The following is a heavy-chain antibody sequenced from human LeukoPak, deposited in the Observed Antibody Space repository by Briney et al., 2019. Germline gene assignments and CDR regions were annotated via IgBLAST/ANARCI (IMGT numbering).Heavy chain of an antibody. CDR1: GYSISSGYY. CDR2: IYHSGST. J-gene: IGHJ4*02. CDR3: ARNLVMVRGLIADY. D-gene: IGHD3-10*01. Sequence: SETLSLTCAVSGYSISSGYYWGWIRQPPGKGLEWIGSIYHSGSTYYNPSLKSRVTISVDTSKNQFSLKLSFVTAADTAVYYCARNLVMVRGLIADYWGQGTLVTVSS. V-gene: IGHV4-38-2*01.